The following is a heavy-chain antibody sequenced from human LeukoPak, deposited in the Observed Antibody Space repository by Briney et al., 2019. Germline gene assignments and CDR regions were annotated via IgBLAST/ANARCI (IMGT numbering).Heavy chain of an antibody. CDR3: ARRYGYCGGDCYPADWHFDL. V-gene: IGHV4-59*08. CDR1: GGSISRYY. Sequence: SETLSLTCTVSGGSISRYYWSWIRQPPGKGLEWIGYISYSGSTNYNPSLKSRVTISVDTSRNQFSLKLSSVTATDTAVYYCARRYGYCGGDCYPADWHFDLWGRGTLVTVSS. J-gene: IGHJ2*01. D-gene: IGHD2-21*02. CDR2: ISYSGST.